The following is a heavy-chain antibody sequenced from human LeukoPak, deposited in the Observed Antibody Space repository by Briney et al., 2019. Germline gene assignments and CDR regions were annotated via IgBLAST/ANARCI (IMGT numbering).Heavy chain of an antibody. CDR1: GGTFSSYA. J-gene: IGHJ4*02. CDR2: IIPILGIA. Sequence: SVTVSCKASGGTFSSYAISWVRQAPGQGLEWMGRIIPILGIANYAQKFQGRVTITADKSTSTAYMGLSSLRSEDTAVYYCARDCGSCGVAQDYWGQGTLVTVSS. CDR3: ARDCGSCGVAQDY. D-gene: IGHD1-26*01. V-gene: IGHV1-69*04.